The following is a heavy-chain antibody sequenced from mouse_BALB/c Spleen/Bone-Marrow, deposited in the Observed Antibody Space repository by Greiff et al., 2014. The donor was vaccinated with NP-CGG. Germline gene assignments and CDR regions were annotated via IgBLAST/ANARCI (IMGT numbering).Heavy chain of an antibody. CDR3: SRGYDDSHLALDY. CDR1: GFNIKDTY. D-gene: IGHD2-13*01. J-gene: IGHJ4*01. Sequence: EVKLMESGAELVKPGASVKLSCTTSGFNIKDTYIYWVKQRPEQGLEWVGRIDTANGNTKYDPKLPGKGTIATDTYSNTEFLQLRGLTCEASAVYCGSRGYDDSHLALDYWGHGTSVTVSS. CDR2: IDTANGNT. V-gene: IGHV14-3*02.